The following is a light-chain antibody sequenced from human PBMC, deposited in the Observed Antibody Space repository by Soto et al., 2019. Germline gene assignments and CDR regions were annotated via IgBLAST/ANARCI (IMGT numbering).Light chain of an antibody. V-gene: IGKV3-20*01. CDR1: QSVISNY. CDR3: QQYGSSLWT. J-gene: IGKJ1*01. CDR2: GAS. Sequence: EIVLTQSPGTLSLSPGERATLSCRASQSVISNYLAWYQQKSGQAPRLFIYGASNRATGIPDRFSGSGSGTDFTLTISRLEPEDFALYYCQQYGSSLWTFGQGTKVEI.